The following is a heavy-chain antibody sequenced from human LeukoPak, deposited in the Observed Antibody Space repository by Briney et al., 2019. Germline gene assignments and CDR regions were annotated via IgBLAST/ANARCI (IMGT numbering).Heavy chain of an antibody. Sequence: PSETLSLTCAVYGGSFSGYYWSWIRQPPGKGLEWIGEINHSGSTNYNPSLKSRVAISVDTPKNQFSLKLSSVTAADTAVYYCARRRTLFYYYMDVWGKGTTVTVSS. CDR2: INHSGST. CDR3: ARRRTLFYYYMDV. J-gene: IGHJ6*03. V-gene: IGHV4-34*01. CDR1: GGSFSGYY. D-gene: IGHD2-2*01.